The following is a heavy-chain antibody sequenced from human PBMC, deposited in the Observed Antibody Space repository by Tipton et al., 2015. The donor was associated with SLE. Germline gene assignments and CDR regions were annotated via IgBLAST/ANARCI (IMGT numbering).Heavy chain of an antibody. CDR3: ARDQKGVAARPVDY. CDR1: GFTVSSNY. D-gene: IGHD6-6*01. Sequence: SLRLSCAASGFTVSSNYMSWVRQAPGKGLEWVSVIYSGGSTYYADSGKGRFTISRDNSKNTLYLQMNSMRAEDTAVYYCARDQKGVAARPVDYWGQGPLFTVPS. V-gene: IGHV3-66*02. CDR2: IYSGGST. J-gene: IGHJ4*02.